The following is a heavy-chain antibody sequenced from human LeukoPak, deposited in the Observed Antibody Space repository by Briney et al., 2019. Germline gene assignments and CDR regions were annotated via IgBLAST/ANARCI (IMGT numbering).Heavy chain of an antibody. Sequence: PGGSLRLSCAASGFTVSNSFMGWVRQAPGPGLEWVSGIYAGGTTYYADSVQGRFTISRHNSENTLYLQMNSLRPEDTAVYYCARESSVSGWYIYWGQGTLVTVSS. D-gene: IGHD6-19*01. V-gene: IGHV3-53*04. CDR2: IYAGGTT. J-gene: IGHJ4*02. CDR3: ARESSVSGWYIY. CDR1: GFTVSNSF.